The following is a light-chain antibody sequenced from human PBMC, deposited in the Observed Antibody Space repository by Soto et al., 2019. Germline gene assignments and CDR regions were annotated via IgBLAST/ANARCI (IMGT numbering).Light chain of an antibody. CDR3: NSYTTLSNRV. CDR2: EVT. Sequence: QSALTQPASVSGSPGQSITISCTGTSSDIGAYHYVSWYQQHPGKAPTLLIYEVTNRPSGVSDRFSGSKSGNTASLTISGLQAEDEANYYCNSYTTLSNRVFGTGTKLTVL. V-gene: IGLV2-14*01. J-gene: IGLJ1*01. CDR1: SSDIGAYHY.